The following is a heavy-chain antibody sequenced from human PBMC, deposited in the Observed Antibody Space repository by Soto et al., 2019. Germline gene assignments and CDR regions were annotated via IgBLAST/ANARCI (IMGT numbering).Heavy chain of an antibody. Sequence: ASVXVSCKSDLYTFTYDYVNFCLQAPGQGLEWMGWINPNNGVTNYAQKFQGRVTMTRDKSISTAYMDLSRLRSDDTALYYCARGALTVANWFETWGQGTQV. CDR2: INPNNGVT. CDR3: ARGALTVANWFET. CDR1: LYTFTYDY. D-gene: IGHD6-19*01. V-gene: IGHV1-2*02. J-gene: IGHJ5*02.